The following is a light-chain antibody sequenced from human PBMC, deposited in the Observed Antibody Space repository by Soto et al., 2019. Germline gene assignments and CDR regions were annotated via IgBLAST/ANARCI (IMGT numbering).Light chain of an antibody. CDR1: SSDVGYANY. V-gene: IGLV2-14*01. CDR3: TSHTASSTWV. Sequence: QSARTQPASVSGSPGQSITISCTGTSSDVGYANYVSWFQQHPGKAPKLMIFEVSRRPSGVSNRFSGSKSANTASLTISGVQAEDEADYYCTSHTASSTWVFGGGTKVTVL. CDR2: EVS. J-gene: IGLJ3*02.